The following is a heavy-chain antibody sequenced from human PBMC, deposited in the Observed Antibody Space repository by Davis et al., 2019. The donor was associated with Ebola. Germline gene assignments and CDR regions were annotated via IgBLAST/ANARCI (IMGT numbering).Heavy chain of an antibody. Sequence: GESLKISCAASGFTFSSYWMSWVRQAPGKGLEWVANIKQDGSEKYYVDSVKGRFTISRDNAKNSLYLQMNSLRAEDTAVYYCARDGALDWLLPSGYWGQGTLVTVSS. CDR1: GFTFSSYW. J-gene: IGHJ4*02. D-gene: IGHD3-9*01. CDR3: ARDGALDWLLPSGY. CDR2: IKQDGSEK. V-gene: IGHV3-7*01.